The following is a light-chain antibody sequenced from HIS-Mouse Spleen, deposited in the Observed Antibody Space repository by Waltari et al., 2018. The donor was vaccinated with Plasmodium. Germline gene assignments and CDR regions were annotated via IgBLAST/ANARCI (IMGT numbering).Light chain of an antibody. V-gene: IGKV3-15*01. CDR2: GAS. J-gene: IGKJ3*01. CDR3: QQYNNWSFT. Sequence: EIVMTQSPATLSVPPGERATLSCRASQSVSSNLAWYQQKPGQAPRPLIYGASTRATGIPARFSGSGSGTEFTLTISSLQSEDFAVYCCQQYNNWSFTFGPGTKVDIK. CDR1: QSVSSN.